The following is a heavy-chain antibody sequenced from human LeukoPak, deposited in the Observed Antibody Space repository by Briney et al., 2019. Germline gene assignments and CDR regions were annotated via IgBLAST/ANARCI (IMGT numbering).Heavy chain of an antibody. CDR2: IGAGGNNI. V-gene: IGHV3-23*01. D-gene: IGHD2-15*01. CDR1: GFTFSAYA. CDR3: VRETIVKAAYFDS. Sequence: GGSLRLSCAASGFTFSAYAMSWVRQAPGKGLQWVAAIGAGGNNIFYRSSVRGRSTISRDNSKNTLHLEVNRLGDDDTAVYYCVRETIVKAAYFDSWGQGTLVTVSS. J-gene: IGHJ4*02.